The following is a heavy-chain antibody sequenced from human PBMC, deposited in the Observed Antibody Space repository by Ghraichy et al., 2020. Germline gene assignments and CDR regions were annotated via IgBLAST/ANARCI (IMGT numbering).Heavy chain of an antibody. J-gene: IGHJ4*02. CDR3: AKDEGGSYPSFDY. D-gene: IGHD1-26*01. CDR1: GFTFSSYG. CDR2: ISYDGSNK. Sequence: GGSLRLSCAASGFTFSSYGMHWVRQAPGKGLEWVAVISYDGSNKYYADSVKGRFTISRDNSKNTLYLQMNSLRAEDTAVYYCAKDEGGSYPSFDYWGQGTLVTVSS. V-gene: IGHV3-30*18.